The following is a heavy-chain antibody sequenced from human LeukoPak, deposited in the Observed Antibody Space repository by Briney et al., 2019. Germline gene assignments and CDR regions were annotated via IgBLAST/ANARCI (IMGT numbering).Heavy chain of an antibody. D-gene: IGHD5-12*01. V-gene: IGHV3-53*01. CDR2: IYSGGST. Sequence: PGGSLRLSCAASGFTVSNNYMSWVRQAPGKGLEWVSVIYSGGSTYYADSVKGRFTISRDNSKNTLYLQMNSLRAEDTAVYYCARRDLGYSGYEDWGQGTLVTVSS. CDR3: ARRDLGYSGYED. J-gene: IGHJ4*02. CDR1: GFTVSNNY.